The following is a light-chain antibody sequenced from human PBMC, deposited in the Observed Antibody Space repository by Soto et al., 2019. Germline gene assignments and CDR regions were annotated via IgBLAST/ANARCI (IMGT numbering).Light chain of an antibody. CDR1: QSVRSSD. CDR3: QQYGSAPYT. Sequence: EIVLTQSPGTLSLSPGERATLSSRASQSVRSSDLAWYQQKPGQAPRLLIYGASSRATGIPDRFSGSGSGTDFTLTISRLEPEDFAVYYCQQYGSAPYTFGQGTKLEI. J-gene: IGKJ2*01. V-gene: IGKV3-20*01. CDR2: GAS.